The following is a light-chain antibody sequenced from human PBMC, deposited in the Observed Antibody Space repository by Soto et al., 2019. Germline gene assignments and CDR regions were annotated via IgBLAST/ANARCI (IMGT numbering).Light chain of an antibody. V-gene: IGKV3-20*01. Sequence: EIVLTQSPGTLSLSPGERATLSCRASQSVGSSYLAWYQQKPGQAPRLLIYGASSRATGIPDRFSGSGSGTDFTLTISRLEPEDFAVYYCQQYAASHRAFGQGTKVDIK. CDR3: QQYAASHRA. J-gene: IGKJ1*01. CDR1: QSVGSSY. CDR2: GAS.